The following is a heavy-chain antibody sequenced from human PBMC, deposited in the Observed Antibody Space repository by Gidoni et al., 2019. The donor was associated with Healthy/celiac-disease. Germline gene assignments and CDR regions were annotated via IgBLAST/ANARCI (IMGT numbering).Heavy chain of an antibody. CDR1: GFTFSGSG. CDR2: IRSKANSYAT. D-gene: IGHD6-6*01. J-gene: IGHJ4*01. V-gene: IGHV3-73*01. Sequence: EVQLVESGGGLVQPGGSLKLSCAASGFTFSGSGMHWVRQASGKGLEWVGRIRSKANSYATADSASVTGRFPITLDESKTTAELQLNSLKAEDTALYYCTPPPGSSIAAPTPRVDDYLGPGTLVTVSS. CDR3: TPPPGSSIAAPTPRVDDY.